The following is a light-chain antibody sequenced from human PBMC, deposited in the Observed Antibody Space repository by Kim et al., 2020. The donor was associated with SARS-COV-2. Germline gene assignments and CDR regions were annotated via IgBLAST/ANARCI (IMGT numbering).Light chain of an antibody. J-gene: IGLJ2*01. CDR2: YDT. CDR1: ARGSKD. V-gene: IGLV3-21*01. Sequence: PAWQSWFTGWRKARGSKDVPVSQQSPGLAPVLVIFYDTDLPSGIPELFSGSNSGDTASLTIHSVAAGDEADYFCQVWDSSTNHAIFGGGTQLTVL. CDR3: QVWDSSTNHAI.